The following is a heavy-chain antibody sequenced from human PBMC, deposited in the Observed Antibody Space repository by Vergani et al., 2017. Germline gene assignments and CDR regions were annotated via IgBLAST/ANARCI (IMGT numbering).Heavy chain of an antibody. J-gene: IGHJ4*02. CDR2: IYWDDDK. D-gene: IGHD3-9*01. V-gene: IGHV2-5*02. CDR1: GFSLSTSGVG. Sequence: QITLKESGPTLVKPTQTLTLTCTFSGFSLSTSGVGVGWIRQPPGKALEWLALIYWDDDKRYSPSLKSRLTITKDTSKNQVVLTMTNMDPVDTATYYCAHSHVGARIYDILTGYYNVPDFFFDYWGQGTLVTVSS. CDR3: AHSHVGARIYDILTGYYNVPDFFFDY.